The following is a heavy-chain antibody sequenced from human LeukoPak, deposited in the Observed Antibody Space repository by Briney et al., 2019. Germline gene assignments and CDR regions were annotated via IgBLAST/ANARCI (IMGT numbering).Heavy chain of an antibody. Sequence: GRSLRLSCAASGFTFSNYGMHWVRQAPGKGLEWVAVIWYDESNKYYADSVKGRFTISRDNSKNTLYLQMNSLRAEDTAVYYCARDSSSGVRYFDYWGQGTLATVSS. D-gene: IGHD6-25*01. V-gene: IGHV3-33*01. CDR3: ARDSSSGVRYFDY. J-gene: IGHJ4*02. CDR2: IWYDESNK. CDR1: GFTFSNYG.